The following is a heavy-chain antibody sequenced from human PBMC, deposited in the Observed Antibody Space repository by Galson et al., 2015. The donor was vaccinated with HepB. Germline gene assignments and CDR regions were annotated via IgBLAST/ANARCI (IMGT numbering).Heavy chain of an antibody. J-gene: IGHJ4*02. D-gene: IGHD3-22*01. CDR1: GFTFTNYN. V-gene: IGHV3-48*01. Sequence: SLRLSCAASGFTFTNYNMNWVRQAPGKGLEWVSYISSSSSTIYYADSVKGRFTMSRDNARNSLFLQMNSLRAEDTAVYYCATGGITMIVGIYWGQGTLVTVSS. CDR3: ATGGITMIVGIY. CDR2: ISSSSSTI.